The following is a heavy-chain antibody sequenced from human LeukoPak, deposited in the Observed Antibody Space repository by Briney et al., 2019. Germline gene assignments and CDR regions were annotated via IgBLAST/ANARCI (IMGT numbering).Heavy chain of an antibody. CDR1: GYTFTGYY. D-gene: IGHD3-3*01. Sequence: GASVKVSCKASGYTFTGYYMHWVRQAPGQGLGWMGWINPNSGGTNYAQKFQGRVTMTRDTAISTAYMELSRLRSDDTAVYYCARDFWSGYYFLDYWGQGTLVTVSS. CDR2: INPNSGGT. CDR3: ARDFWSGYYFLDY. J-gene: IGHJ4*02. V-gene: IGHV1-2*02.